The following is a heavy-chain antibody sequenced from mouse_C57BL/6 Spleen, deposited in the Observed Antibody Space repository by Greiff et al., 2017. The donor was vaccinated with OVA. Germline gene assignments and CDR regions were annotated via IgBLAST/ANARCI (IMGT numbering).Heavy chain of an antibody. Sequence: QVQLKESGPGLVQPSQSLSITCTVSGFSFTSYGVHWVRQSPGKGLEWLGVIWSGGSTDYNAAFISRLSISKDNSKSQVFFKMNSLQADDTAIYYCAREPLYYGSSYWYFDVWGTGTTVTVSS. CDR2: IWSGGST. CDR3: AREPLYYGSSYWYFDV. D-gene: IGHD1-1*01. CDR1: GFSFTSYG. J-gene: IGHJ1*03. V-gene: IGHV2-2*01.